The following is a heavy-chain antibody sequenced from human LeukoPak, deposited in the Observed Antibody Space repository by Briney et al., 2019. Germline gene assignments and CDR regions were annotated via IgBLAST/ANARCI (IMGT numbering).Heavy chain of an antibody. Sequence: GGSLRLSCAASGFTFSSYAMSWVRQAPGKGLEWVANIKQDGSEKYYVDSVKGRFTVSRDNAENSLYLQMSSLRAEDTAVYYCARLTQLARGRYWGQGTLVTVSS. CDR2: IKQDGSEK. D-gene: IGHD6-6*01. J-gene: IGHJ4*02. V-gene: IGHV3-7*03. CDR3: ARLTQLARGRY. CDR1: GFTFSSYA.